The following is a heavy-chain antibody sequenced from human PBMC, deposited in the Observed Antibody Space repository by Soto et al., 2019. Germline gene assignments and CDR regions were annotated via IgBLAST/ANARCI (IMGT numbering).Heavy chain of an antibody. CDR2: IYSGGSI. J-gene: IGHJ4*02. Sequence: EVQLVETGGGLIQPGGSLRLSCAASGFTVSSNYMSWVRQAPGKGLEWVSVIYSGGSIYYADSVKGRFTISRDNSKNTLYLQMNSLRAEDTAVYYCARVRGAADFDYWGQGTLVTVSS. CDR1: GFTVSSNY. CDR3: ARVRGAADFDY. D-gene: IGHD6-13*01. V-gene: IGHV3-53*02.